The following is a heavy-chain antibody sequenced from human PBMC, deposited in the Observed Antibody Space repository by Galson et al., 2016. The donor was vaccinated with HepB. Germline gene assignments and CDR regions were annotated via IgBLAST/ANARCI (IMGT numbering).Heavy chain of an antibody. CDR2: ISYDGSNK. J-gene: IGHJ4*02. CDR1: GFTFSTYG. D-gene: IGHD2-2*01. V-gene: IGHV3-30*18. Sequence: SLRLSCAASGFTFSTYGMHWVRQAPGKGLEWVALISYDGSNKKYADSVKGRFTISRDNSKKTLYPQMNSLRAEDTAVYYCAKDSRIYCSSASCHDHFHYWGQGTLVTVSS. CDR3: AKDSRIYCSSASCHDHFHY.